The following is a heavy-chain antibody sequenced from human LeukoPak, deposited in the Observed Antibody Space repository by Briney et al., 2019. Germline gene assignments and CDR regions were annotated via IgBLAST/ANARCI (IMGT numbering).Heavy chain of an antibody. CDR3: AKDQNDYGDQDAFDI. Sequence: GGSLRLSCAASGFTFSSFSMNWVRQAPGKGLEWVAFIRYDGSKKYYADSVKGRFTISRDNSKNTLSLQMNSLRADDTAVYYCAKDQNDYGDQDAFDIWGQGTRVTVSS. D-gene: IGHD4-17*01. CDR2: IRYDGSKK. J-gene: IGHJ3*02. CDR1: GFTFSSFS. V-gene: IGHV3-30*02.